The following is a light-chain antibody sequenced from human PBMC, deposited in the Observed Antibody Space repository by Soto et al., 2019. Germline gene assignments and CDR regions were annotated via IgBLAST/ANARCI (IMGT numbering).Light chain of an antibody. V-gene: IGKV1-39*01. Sequence: EIQMTQSPSSLSASVGDRVTITCRASRSINTYVNWYQQRPGKAPELLIYSASNLHTGVPSRFSGSGSGTDFTFTINNLLPEDFAIYYCQQTYSTPRTFGQGTKV. CDR1: RSINTY. CDR3: QQTYSTPRT. CDR2: SAS. J-gene: IGKJ1*01.